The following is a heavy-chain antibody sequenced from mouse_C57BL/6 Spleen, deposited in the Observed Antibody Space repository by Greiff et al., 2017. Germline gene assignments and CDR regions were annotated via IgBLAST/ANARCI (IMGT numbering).Heavy chain of an antibody. V-gene: IGHV1-15*01. CDR2: IDPETGGT. CDR1: GYTFTDYE. J-gene: IGHJ2*01. D-gene: IGHD2-2*01. CDR3: TRRNFYYVYGYYFAY. Sequence: VQLQQSGAELVRPGASVTLSCKASGYTFTDYEMHWVKQTPVHGLEWIGAIDPETGGTAYNQKFKGKAILTADKSSSTAYMELRSLTSEDSAFYYCTRRNFYYVYGYYFAYWGQGTTRTVSS.